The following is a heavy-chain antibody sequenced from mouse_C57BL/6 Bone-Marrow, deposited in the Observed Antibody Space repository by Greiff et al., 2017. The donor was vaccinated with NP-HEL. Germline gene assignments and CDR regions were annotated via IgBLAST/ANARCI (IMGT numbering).Heavy chain of an antibody. CDR1: GFSLTSYG. D-gene: IGHD1-1*01. CDR2: IWRGGST. J-gene: IGHJ3*01. CDR3: AKNYYYGSSAWFAY. Sequence: VKLMESGPGLVQPSQSLSITCTVSGFSLTSYGVHWVRQSPGKGLEWLGVIWRGGSTDYNAAFMSRLSITKDNSKSQVFFKMNSLQADDTAIYYCAKNYYYGSSAWFAYWGQGTLVTVSA. V-gene: IGHV2-5*01.